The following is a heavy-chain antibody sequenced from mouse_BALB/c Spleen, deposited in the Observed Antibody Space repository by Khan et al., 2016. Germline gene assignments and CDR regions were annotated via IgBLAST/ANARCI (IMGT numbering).Heavy chain of an antibody. CDR1: GYTFTSYW. Sequence: QVQLQESGAELAKPGASVKMSCKASGYTFTSYWMHWVKQRPGQGLEWIGYINSSTGYTEYNQKYKDKATLTADKAASTAYMQLSSLTSEDSAVYDCASYYGSSYAMDYWGQGTAVTVSS. V-gene: IGHV1-7*01. D-gene: IGHD1-1*01. CDR3: ASYYGSSYAMDY. CDR2: INSSTGYT. J-gene: IGHJ4*01.